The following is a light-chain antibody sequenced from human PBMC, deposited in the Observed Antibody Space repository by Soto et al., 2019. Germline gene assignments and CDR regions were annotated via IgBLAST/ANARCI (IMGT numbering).Light chain of an antibody. V-gene: IGLV1-51*02. CDR3: GTWDTSLTAGV. J-gene: IGLJ3*02. CDR1: SSNIGNNY. Sequence: QSVLTQPPSVSAAPGQKVTISCSGSSSNIGNNYVSWYQQLPGTAPKLLIYENHKRPSGIPDRFSGSKSGPSAALGITGLQTGDEADYYCGTWDTSLTAGVFGGGTKLTVL. CDR2: ENH.